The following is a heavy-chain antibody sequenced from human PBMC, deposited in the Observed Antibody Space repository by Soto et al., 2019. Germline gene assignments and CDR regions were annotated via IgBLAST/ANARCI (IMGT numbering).Heavy chain of an antibody. CDR3: GSGRGYGHASVPYS. CDR1: GFTFSSYG. V-gene: IGHV3-30*03. J-gene: IGHJ4*02. Sequence: QAQLVESGGGVVQPGRSLRLSCAASGFTFSSYGMHWVRQAPGTGLEWVAVISYDGGLQHYADSVKGRFTISRDDSKNMLLLQMNSLLAEDTAVSYCGSGRGYGHASVPYSWGPGTLVSVSS. D-gene: IGHD3-16*01. CDR2: ISYDGGLQ.